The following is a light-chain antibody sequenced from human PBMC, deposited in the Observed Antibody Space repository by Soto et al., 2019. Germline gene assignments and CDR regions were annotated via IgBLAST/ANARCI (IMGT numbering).Light chain of an antibody. Sequence: QSVLTQPPSVSAAPGQKVTISCSGSSSNIGNNYVSWYQQLPGTAPKLLIYDNYKRPSGIPDLFSGSKSGTSATLVITGLQTGDEADYFCGTWDSSLSAVVFGGGTKLTVL. CDR3: GTWDSSLSAVV. CDR1: SSNIGNNY. V-gene: IGLV1-51*01. CDR2: DNY. J-gene: IGLJ3*02.